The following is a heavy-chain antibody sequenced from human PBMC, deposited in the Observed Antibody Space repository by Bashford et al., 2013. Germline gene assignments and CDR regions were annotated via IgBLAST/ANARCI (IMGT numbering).Heavy chain of an antibody. CDR1: GGSISSYY. D-gene: IGHD2-2*01. V-gene: IGHV4-59*01. CDR3: ASLRVYCSSTSCYVGFPVAYFDY. CDR2: IYYSGST. Sequence: SSETLSLTCTVSGGSISSYYWSWIRQPPGKGLEWIGYIYYSGSTNYNPSLKSRVTISVDTSKNQFSLKLSSVTAADTAVYYCASLRVYCSSTSCYVGFPVAYFDYWGQGTLVTVSS. J-gene: IGHJ4*02.